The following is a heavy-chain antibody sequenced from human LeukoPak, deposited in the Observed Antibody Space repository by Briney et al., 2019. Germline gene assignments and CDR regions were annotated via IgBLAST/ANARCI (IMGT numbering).Heavy chain of an antibody. CDR3: ASSIAAAGTGRGAFDI. Sequence: PSETLSLTCTVSGGSISSYYWSWIRQPAGKGLEWIGRIYTSGSTNYNPSLKSRVTMSVDTSKNQFSLKLSSVTAAGTAVYYCASSIAAAGTGRGAFDIWGQGTMVTVSS. J-gene: IGHJ3*02. V-gene: IGHV4-4*07. CDR1: GGSISSYY. D-gene: IGHD6-13*01. CDR2: IYTSGST.